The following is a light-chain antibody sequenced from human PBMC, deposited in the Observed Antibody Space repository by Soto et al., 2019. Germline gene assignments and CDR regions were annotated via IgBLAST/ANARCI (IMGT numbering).Light chain of an antibody. J-gene: IGKJ1*01. CDR2: GAS. CDR3: QQYSTSPRT. Sequence: IVLSQYPGTLASNAGERSTLSVRASQIVSSRYLAWYQQKPGQAPRLLIYGASTRATGIPDRFSGSGSGTDFTLTISRLEPEDFAVYYCQQYSTSPRTFGQGTNVDNK. V-gene: IGKV3-20*01. CDR1: QIVSSRY.